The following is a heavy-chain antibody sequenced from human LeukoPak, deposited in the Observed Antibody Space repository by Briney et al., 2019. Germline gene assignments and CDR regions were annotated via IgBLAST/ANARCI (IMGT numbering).Heavy chain of an antibody. J-gene: IGHJ6*02. CDR2: IIPIFGIA. V-gene: IGHV1-69*04. Sequence: SVKVSCKASGGTFSSYAISWVRQAPGQGLEWMGRIIPIFGIANYAQKFQGRVTITADKSTSTAYMELSSLRSEDTAVYYCAREWRGSYYYYGKDVWGQGTTVTVSS. CDR1: GGTFSSYA. CDR3: AREWRGSYYYYGKDV. D-gene: IGHD3-10*01.